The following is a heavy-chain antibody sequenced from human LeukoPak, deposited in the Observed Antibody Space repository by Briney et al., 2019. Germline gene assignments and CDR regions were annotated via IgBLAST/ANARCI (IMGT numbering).Heavy chain of an antibody. CDR3: AKEPVDTAMEYWYFDL. Sequence: PGGSLRLSCAASGFTFSNYAMRWVRQAPGKGLEWVSGISGSGDSTYYADSVKGRFTISRDNSKNTLYLQMNSLRAEDTAVYYCAKEPVDTAMEYWYFDLWGRGTLVTVSS. CDR2: ISGSGDST. J-gene: IGHJ2*01. CDR1: GFTFSNYA. D-gene: IGHD5-18*01. V-gene: IGHV3-23*01.